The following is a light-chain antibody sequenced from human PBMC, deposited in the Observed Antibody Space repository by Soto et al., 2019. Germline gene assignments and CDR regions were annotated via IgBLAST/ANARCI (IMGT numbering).Light chain of an antibody. Sequence: DIVMTQSPLSLPVTPGEPASISCRSSQSLLHSDGYNYLDWYLQKPGHSPQLLIYLGSNRASGVPDRFSGSGSGTDFTLKISRVEAEDVGVYSCMQHLQTPTFGGGTKVEIK. CDR2: LGS. J-gene: IGKJ4*01. V-gene: IGKV2-28*01. CDR1: QSLLHSDGYNY. CDR3: MQHLQTPT.